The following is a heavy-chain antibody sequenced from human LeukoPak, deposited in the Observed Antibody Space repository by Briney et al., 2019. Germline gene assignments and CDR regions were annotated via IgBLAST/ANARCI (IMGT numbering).Heavy chain of an antibody. D-gene: IGHD6-19*01. V-gene: IGHV4-34*01. CDR1: GVPFSNYY. CDR2: INHSGYT. Sequence: SETLSLTCAVSGVPFSNYYWSWVRQSPRQGLEWIGEINHSGYTNYNPSLKSRVTMSIDTSKNQFSLILTSVTVADAGVYYCTRAVAGHPDWGQGTFVTVSS. J-gene: IGHJ4*02. CDR3: TRAVAGHPD.